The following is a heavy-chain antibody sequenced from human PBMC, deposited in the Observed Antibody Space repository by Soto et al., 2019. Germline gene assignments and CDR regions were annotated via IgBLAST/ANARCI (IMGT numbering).Heavy chain of an antibody. CDR1: GFTFSSYG. V-gene: IGHV3-30*18. J-gene: IGHJ4*02. CDR2: ISYDGSNK. Sequence: GGSLRLSCAASGFTFSSYGMHWVRQAPGKGLEWAAVISYDGSNKYYADSVKGRFTISRDNSKNTLYLQMNSLRAEDTAVYYCAKDISKNYYGSGSYYKGVGFDYWGQGTLVTVSS. D-gene: IGHD3-10*01. CDR3: AKDISKNYYGSGSYYKGVGFDY.